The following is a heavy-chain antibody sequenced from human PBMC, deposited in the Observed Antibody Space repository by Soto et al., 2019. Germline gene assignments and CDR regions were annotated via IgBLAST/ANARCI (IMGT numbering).Heavy chain of an antibody. D-gene: IGHD3-10*01. CDR3: ATTRTARVRGVDY. Sequence: SETLSLTCTVSGGSISSGGYYWSWIRQHPGKSLEWIGYIYYSGSTYYNPSLKSRVTISVDTSKNQFSLKLSSVTAADTAVYYCATTRTARVRGVDYWGQGTLVTVSS. V-gene: IGHV4-31*03. CDR2: IYYSGST. J-gene: IGHJ4*02. CDR1: GGSISSGGYY.